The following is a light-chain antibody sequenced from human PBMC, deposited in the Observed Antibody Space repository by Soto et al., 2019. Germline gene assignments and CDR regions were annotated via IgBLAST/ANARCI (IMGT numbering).Light chain of an antibody. CDR3: QRKLILPH. J-gene: IGKJ5*01. Sequence: PGERVTLSCRASQSVSSSYLTWYQQKPGQAPRLLIYGASTRATSIPARFSGSGSGTDFTLTISSLQPEDFAVYYCQRKLILPHFGQGTRLQI. CDR2: GAS. V-gene: IGKV3D-7*01. CDR1: QSVSSSY.